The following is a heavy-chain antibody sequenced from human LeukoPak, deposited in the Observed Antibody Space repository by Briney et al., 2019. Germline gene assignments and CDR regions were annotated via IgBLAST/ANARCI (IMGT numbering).Heavy chain of an antibody. CDR3: ARALYTSSWSFFDY. J-gene: IGHJ4*02. CDR1: GASISDDYW. V-gene: IGHV4-4*02. D-gene: IGHD6-13*01. Sequence: SETLSLTCAVSGASISDDYWWTWVRQPPGKGLEWIGEVYHSGSTNYYPSLKSRVTISVDKSKNQFSLNLSSVTAADTAVYYCARALYTSSWSFFDYWGQGTLVTVSS. CDR2: VYHSGST.